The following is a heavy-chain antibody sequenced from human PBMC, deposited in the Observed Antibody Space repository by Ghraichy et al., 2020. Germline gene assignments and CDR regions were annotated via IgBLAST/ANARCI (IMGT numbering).Heavy chain of an antibody. V-gene: IGHV3-48*01. Sequence: GVLNISCAASGFRFSDYSMNWVRQAPGKGLEWVSYISSSSSNIYYADSVKGRFTISRDNAKNSLYLEMNSLRAEDTAVYYCARGWLRFAFDYWGQGNLVTVSS. CDR1: GFRFSDYS. D-gene: IGHD5-12*01. J-gene: IGHJ4*02. CDR3: ARGWLRFAFDY. CDR2: ISSSSSNI.